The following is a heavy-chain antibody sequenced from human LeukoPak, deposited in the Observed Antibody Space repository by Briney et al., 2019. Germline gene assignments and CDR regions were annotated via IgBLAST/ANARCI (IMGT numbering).Heavy chain of an antibody. CDR2: ISWNSGYI. CDR3: AKVRGTYSSGYFFDY. CDR1: GFTFDNYA. D-gene: IGHD6-19*01. Sequence: PGGSLRLSCAASGFTFDNYAMHWVRQGPGKGLEWLSIISWNSGYIGYADSVKGRFTISRDNAKKSLDLQMNSLRAEDTAFYYCAKVRGTYSSGYFFDYWGQGTLVTVSP. V-gene: IGHV3-9*01. J-gene: IGHJ4*02.